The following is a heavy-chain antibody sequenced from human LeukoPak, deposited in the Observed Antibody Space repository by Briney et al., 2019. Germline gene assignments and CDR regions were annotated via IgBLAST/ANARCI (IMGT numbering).Heavy chain of an antibody. Sequence: SETLSLTCAVYGGSFSGYYWSWIRQPPGKGLEWIGEINHSGSTNYNPSLKGRVTISVDTSKNQFSLKLSSVTAADTAVYYCATNYIVLDSPPFDNWGQGTLVTVSS. CDR1: GGSFSGYY. CDR2: INHSGST. CDR3: ATNYIVLDSPPFDN. D-gene: IGHD3-22*01. J-gene: IGHJ4*02. V-gene: IGHV4-34*01.